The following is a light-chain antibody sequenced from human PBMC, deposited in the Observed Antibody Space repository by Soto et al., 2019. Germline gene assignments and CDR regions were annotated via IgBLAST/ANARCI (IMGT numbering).Light chain of an antibody. J-gene: IGLJ2*01. CDR1: NLGSET. CDR2: DDS. Sequence: SYELTQPPSVSVAPGQTARITCVTENLGSETVHWYQQKAAQAPVLAVYDDSNRPSGIPERFSGSKSGNTATLTITRVDVGDEADYYCQVWHKSTHEVVFGGGTKLTVL. CDR3: QVWHKSTHEVV. V-gene: IGLV3-21*02.